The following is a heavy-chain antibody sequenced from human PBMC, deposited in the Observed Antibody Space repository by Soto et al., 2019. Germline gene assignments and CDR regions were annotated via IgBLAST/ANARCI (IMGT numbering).Heavy chain of an antibody. CDR1: GVTFNRQD. CDR2: IIPMFGTP. CDR3: ALSEGRDGYSFDD. V-gene: IGHV1-69*13. D-gene: IGHD5-12*01. J-gene: IGHJ4*02. Sequence: ASVKVSCKASGVTFNRQDMRWVRQAPGQGLEWMGGIIPMFGTPHYAEKFQDRVTITADESTGTAYLELSSLTSEDTAVYYCALSEGRDGYSFDDWGPGPLVSVA.